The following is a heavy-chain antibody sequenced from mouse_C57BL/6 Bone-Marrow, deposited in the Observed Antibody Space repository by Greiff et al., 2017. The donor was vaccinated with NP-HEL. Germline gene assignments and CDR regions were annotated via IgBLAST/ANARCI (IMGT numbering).Heavy chain of an antibody. CDR3: ARPYDGYSLFAY. D-gene: IGHD2-3*01. Sequence: QVQLQQSGPGLVQPSQSLSIPCTVSGFSLTSYGVHWVRQSPGKGLEWLGVIWSGGSTDYNAAFISRLSISKDNSKSQVFFKMNSLQADDTAIYYCARPYDGYSLFAYWGQGTLVTVSA. V-gene: IGHV2-2*01. CDR1: GFSLTSYG. CDR2: IWSGGST. J-gene: IGHJ3*01.